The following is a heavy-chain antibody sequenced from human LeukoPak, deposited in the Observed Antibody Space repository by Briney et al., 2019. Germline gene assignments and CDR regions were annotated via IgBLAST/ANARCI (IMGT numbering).Heavy chain of an antibody. CDR3: TGDILTGVPPSFDY. CDR2: IRSKPNNYAT. D-gene: IGHD3-9*01. CDR1: GFTFSGSA. Sequence: GGSLRLSCAASGFTFSGSAMHWVRQASGKGLEWVGRIRSKPNNYATAYAASVKGRFTISRDDSKNTAYLQMNSLKTEDTAVYYCTGDILTGVPPSFDYWGQGTLVTVSS. J-gene: IGHJ4*02. V-gene: IGHV3-73*01.